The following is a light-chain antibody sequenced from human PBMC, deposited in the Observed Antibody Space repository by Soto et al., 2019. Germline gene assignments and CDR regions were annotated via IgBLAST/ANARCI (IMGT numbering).Light chain of an antibody. Sequence: DIVMTQSPDSLAVSLGERATINCKSSQSVLYSTNNLNYLAWYQQKPRQSPKLLISWASTRESGVPDRFSGSGSGTDFTLTISSLQAEDVAVYYCQHSSFTPQTFGQGTKVEIK. CDR3: QHSSFTPQT. J-gene: IGKJ1*01. CDR2: WAS. CDR1: QSVLYSTNNLNY. V-gene: IGKV4-1*01.